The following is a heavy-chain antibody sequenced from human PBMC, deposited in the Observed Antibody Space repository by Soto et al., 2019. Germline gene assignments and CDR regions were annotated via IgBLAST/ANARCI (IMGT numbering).Heavy chain of an antibody. CDR3: ARRQFFSFDS. Sequence: PGGSLRLSCVAPGFTFSNYVMSWVRQAPGKGLECVAAIAGNGGILYYTDSVKGRFSISRDNSKNTLRLQMNSLRAEDTAVYYCARRQFFSFDSWGQGILVTVSS. CDR2: IAGNGGIL. V-gene: IGHV3-23*01. D-gene: IGHD6-19*01. J-gene: IGHJ4*02. CDR1: GFTFSNYV.